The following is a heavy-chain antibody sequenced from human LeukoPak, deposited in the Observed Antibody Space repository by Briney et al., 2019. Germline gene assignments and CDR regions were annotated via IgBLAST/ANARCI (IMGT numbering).Heavy chain of an antibody. Sequence: GRSLRLSCAASGFTFSSYGMHWVRQAPGKGLEWVAVISYDGSNKNCADPVKGRFTISRDNSKNTLYLQMNSLRAEDTAVYYCAKKSAGSYYNGPDYWGQGTLVTVSS. CDR3: AKKSAGSYYNGPDY. CDR1: GFTFSSYG. CDR2: ISYDGSNK. V-gene: IGHV3-30*18. J-gene: IGHJ4*02. D-gene: IGHD3-10*01.